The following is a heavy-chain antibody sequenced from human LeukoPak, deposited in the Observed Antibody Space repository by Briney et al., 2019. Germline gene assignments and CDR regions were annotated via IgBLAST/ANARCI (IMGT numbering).Heavy chain of an antibody. CDR1: GYTFTGHY. CDR3: ARSGAGVVGATQLDY. CDR2: INPNSGGT. J-gene: IGHJ4*02. V-gene: IGHV1-2*02. D-gene: IGHD1-26*01. Sequence: ASVKVSCKASGYTFTGHYLHWVRQAPGQGLEWMGWINPNSGGTNYAQKFQGRVTITADESTSTAYMELSSLRSEDTAVYYCARSGAGVVGATQLDYWGQGTLVTVSS.